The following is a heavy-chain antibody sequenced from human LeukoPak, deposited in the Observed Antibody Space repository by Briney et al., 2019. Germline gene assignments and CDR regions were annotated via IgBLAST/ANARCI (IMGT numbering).Heavy chain of an antibody. J-gene: IGHJ4*02. Sequence: GGSLRLSCAASGFTFSDYYMSWIRQAPGKGLEWVSYISGSSYSYISSSSGYTSYADSVKGRFTISRDNAKNSLYLQMNSLRAEDTAVYYCARDSSGYSGYWGQGTLVTVSS. CDR2: ISSSSGYT. D-gene: IGHD3-22*01. CDR3: ARDSSGYSGY. CDR1: GFTFSDYY. V-gene: IGHV3-11*06.